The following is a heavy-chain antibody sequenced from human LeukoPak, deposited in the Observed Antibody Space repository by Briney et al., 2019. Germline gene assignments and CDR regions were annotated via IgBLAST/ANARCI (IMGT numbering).Heavy chain of an antibody. Sequence: SETLSLTCTVSGYSISSGSYYWSWIRQSAGEELEWIGRIYTSGSTNYNLSLKSRVTISVDTSKNQLSLKLSSVTAADTAVYFCARGSGYRDAFDIWGQGTVVTVSS. CDR2: IYTSGST. D-gene: IGHD3-16*02. CDR1: GYSISSGSYY. CDR3: ARGSGYRDAFDI. J-gene: IGHJ3*02. V-gene: IGHV4-61*02.